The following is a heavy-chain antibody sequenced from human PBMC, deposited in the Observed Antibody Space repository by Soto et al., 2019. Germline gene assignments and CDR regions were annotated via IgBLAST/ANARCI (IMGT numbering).Heavy chain of an antibody. V-gene: IGHV3-66*01. CDR1: GFSVTNNY. D-gene: IGHD2-2*01. J-gene: IGHJ4*02. Sequence: EVQVVESGGGLVQPGGSLRLSCAASGFSVTNNYMNWVRQAPGKGLEWVSIIDIGGNTYYADSVKDRFTISRDNSRNTXXLHMDSVRAEDTAVYYGARGRGSTGYLGREHYFDYWGQGTLVTVSP. CDR3: ARGRGSTGYLGREHYFDY. CDR2: IDIGGNT.